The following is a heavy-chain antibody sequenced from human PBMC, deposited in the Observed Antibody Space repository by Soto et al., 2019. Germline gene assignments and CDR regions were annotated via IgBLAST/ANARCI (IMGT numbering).Heavy chain of an antibody. J-gene: IGHJ6*02. CDR2: ISYDGSNK. V-gene: IGHV3-30*18. CDR1: GFTVSSYG. D-gene: IGHD6-13*01. CDR3: AKDLRAEIAAAYYGMDV. Sequence: GGSLRLSCAASGFTVSSYGLHRVRQSPVKGLEWVAVISYDGSNKYYADSVKGRFTISRDNSKNTLYLQMNSLRAEDTAVYYCAKDLRAEIAAAYYGMDVWGQGTTVTVSS.